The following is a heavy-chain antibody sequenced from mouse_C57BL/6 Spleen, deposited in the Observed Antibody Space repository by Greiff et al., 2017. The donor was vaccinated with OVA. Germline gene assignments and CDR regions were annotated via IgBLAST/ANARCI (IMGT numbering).Heavy chain of an antibody. V-gene: IGHV5-6*02. CDR3: ARRSETGTADY. CDR1: GFTFSSYG. D-gene: IGHD4-1*01. J-gene: IGHJ2*01. CDR2: ISSGGSYT. Sequence: EVKLVESGGDLVKPGGSLKLSCAASGFTFSSYGMSWVRQTPDKRLEWVATISSGGSYTYYPDSVKGRFTISRDNAKNTLYLQMSSLKSEDTAMYYCARRSETGTADYWGQGTTLTVSS.